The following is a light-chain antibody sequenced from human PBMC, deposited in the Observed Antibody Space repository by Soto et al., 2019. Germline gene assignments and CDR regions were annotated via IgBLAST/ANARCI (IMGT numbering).Light chain of an antibody. Sequence: EIVLTQSPGTLSLSPGERATLSCRASQSVSSSYLAWYQQKPGQAPRLLIYGVSSRATGIQDRFSGSGSGTDFTLTISRLEPEDFAVDYCHQYGSSPLTFGGGTKVEIK. CDR3: HQYGSSPLT. V-gene: IGKV3-20*01. CDR2: GVS. J-gene: IGKJ4*01. CDR1: QSVSSSY.